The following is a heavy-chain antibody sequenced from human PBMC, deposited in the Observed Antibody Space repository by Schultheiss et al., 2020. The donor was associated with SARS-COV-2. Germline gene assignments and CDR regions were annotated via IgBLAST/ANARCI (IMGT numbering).Heavy chain of an antibody. V-gene: IGHV4-59*08. CDR2: IYYSGST. D-gene: IGHD3-3*01. CDR1: GGSFSGYY. CDR3: ARLMDDFWSGPKGWFDP. Sequence: ESLKICCAVYGGSFSGYYWSWIRQPPGKGLEWIGYIYYSGSTNYNPSLKSRVIMSLDTSKNQFSLRLSSVTAADTAVYYCARLMDDFWSGPKGWFDPWGQGTLVTVSS. J-gene: IGHJ5*02.